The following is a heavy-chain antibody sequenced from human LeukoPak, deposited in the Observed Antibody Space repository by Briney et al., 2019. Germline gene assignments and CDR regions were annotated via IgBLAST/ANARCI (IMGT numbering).Heavy chain of an antibody. CDR2: IIPIFGIA. CDR1: GGTFSSYA. CDR3: ARGSPPARGGDGSWFDP. J-gene: IGHJ5*02. Sequence: ASVKVSCKASGGTFSSYAISWVRQAPGHGLEWMGGIIPIFGIANYAHKFQGRVTITADKSTSTAYMELSSLRSEGTPVYYCARGSPPARGGDGSWFDPWGQGTLVTVSS. V-gene: IGHV1-69*10. D-gene: IGHD3-16*01.